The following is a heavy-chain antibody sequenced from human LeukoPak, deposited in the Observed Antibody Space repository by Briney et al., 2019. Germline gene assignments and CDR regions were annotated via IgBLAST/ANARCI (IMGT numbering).Heavy chain of an antibody. CDR3: ARSQLWPTAGAFDI. CDR1: GFTFSDYY. V-gene: IGHV3-11*01. Sequence: PGGSLRLSCAASGFTFSDYYMSWIRQAPGKGLEWVSYISSSGSTIYYADSVKGRFTISRDNAKNSLYLQMNSLRAEDTAVYYCARSQLWPTAGAFDIWGQGTMVTVSS. D-gene: IGHD5-18*01. J-gene: IGHJ3*02. CDR2: ISSSGSTI.